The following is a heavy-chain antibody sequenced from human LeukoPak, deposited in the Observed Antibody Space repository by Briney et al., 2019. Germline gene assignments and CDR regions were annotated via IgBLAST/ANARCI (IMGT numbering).Heavy chain of an antibody. CDR2: ISSSSSYI. CDR1: GFTFSSYS. Sequence: GGSLRLSCAASGFTFSSYSMNWVRQAPGKGLEWVSSISSSSSYIYYADSVKGRFTISRDNSKNTLYLQMNSLRAEDTAVYYCAKAVVAAIGYWGQGTLVTVSS. CDR3: AKAVVAAIGY. D-gene: IGHD2-15*01. J-gene: IGHJ4*02. V-gene: IGHV3-21*01.